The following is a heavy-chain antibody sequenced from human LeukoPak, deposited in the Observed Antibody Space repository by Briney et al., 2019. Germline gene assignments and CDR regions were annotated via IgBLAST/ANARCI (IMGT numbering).Heavy chain of an antibody. D-gene: IGHD5-18*01. J-gene: IGHJ4*02. Sequence: GGSLRLSCAASGFTVSTNYMSWVRQAPGKGLEWVSVIYSGGSTYYTDSVTGRFTISRDNAKNSLYLQMNSLRAEDTAVYYCARRAKTERGHSYDLDYWGQGTLVTVSP. CDR2: IYSGGST. CDR1: GFTVSTNY. CDR3: ARRAKTERGHSYDLDY. V-gene: IGHV3-53*01.